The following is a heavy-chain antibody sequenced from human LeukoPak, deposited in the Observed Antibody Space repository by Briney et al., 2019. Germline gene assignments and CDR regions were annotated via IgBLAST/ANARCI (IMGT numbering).Heavy chain of an antibody. CDR3: PRDQTFYSYYYYMDV. J-gene: IGHJ6*03. CDR2: INGDGSTT. CDR1: GYTFNFYW. V-gene: IGHV3-74*01. Sequence: GGSLRLSCAASGYTFNFYWMNWVRQAPGKGLVWVSRINGDGSTTTYADSVKGRFTISRDNAKNTLYLQMNSLRDEDTAVYYCPRDQTFYSYYYYMDVWGKGTTVTVSS.